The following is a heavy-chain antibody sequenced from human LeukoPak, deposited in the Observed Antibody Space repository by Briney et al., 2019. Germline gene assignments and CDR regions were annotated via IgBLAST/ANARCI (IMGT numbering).Heavy chain of an antibody. V-gene: IGHV4-34*01. J-gene: IGHJ5*02. CDR1: GGSFSGYY. Sequence: SETLSLTCAVYGGSFSGYYWSWIRQPPGKGLEWIGEINHSGSTNYNPSFKSRVTISVDTSKSQFSLKLSSVTAADTAVYYCARGHDSIRTFGEVIKSRTRWFDPWGQGTLVAVSS. D-gene: IGHD3-3*01. CDR2: INHSGST. CDR3: ARGHDSIRTFGEVIKSRTRWFDP.